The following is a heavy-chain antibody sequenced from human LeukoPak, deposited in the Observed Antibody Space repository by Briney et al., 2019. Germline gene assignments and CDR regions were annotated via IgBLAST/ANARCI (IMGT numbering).Heavy chain of an antibody. CDR3: ARDLSNSGSYYPYYYYGMDV. J-gene: IGHJ6*02. Sequence: GGSLRLSCAASGFTVSSNYMSWVRQAPGKGLEWVSVIYSGGSTYYADSVKGRFTISRDNSKNTLYLQTNSLRAEDTAVYYCARDLSNSGSYYPYYYYGMDVWGQGTTVTVSS. D-gene: IGHD3-10*01. CDR2: IYSGGST. CDR1: GFTVSSNY. V-gene: IGHV3-66*02.